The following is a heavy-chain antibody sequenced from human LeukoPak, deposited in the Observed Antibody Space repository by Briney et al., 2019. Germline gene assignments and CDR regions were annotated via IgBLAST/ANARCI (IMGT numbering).Heavy chain of an antibody. V-gene: IGHV3-21*04. CDR2: ISSSSSYI. CDR1: GFTFSSYS. J-gene: IGHJ4*02. Sequence: GGSLRLSCAASGFTFSSYSMNWVRQAPGKGLEWVSSISSSSSYIYYADSVKGRFTISRDNAKNSLYLQMNSLRAEDTAVYYCARHDCSGGSCYSRPGYDYWGQGTLVTVSS. CDR3: ARHDCSGGSCYSRPGYDY. D-gene: IGHD2-15*01.